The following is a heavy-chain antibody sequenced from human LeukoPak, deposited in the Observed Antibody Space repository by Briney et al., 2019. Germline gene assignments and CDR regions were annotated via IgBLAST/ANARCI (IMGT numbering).Heavy chain of an antibody. CDR2: IYPGDSDT. Sequence: GESLKISCKGSGYRFTSYWIGWVRQMPGKGLEGMGIIYPGDSDTRYSPSFQGQVTISADKSISTAYLQWSSLKASDTAMYYCAREHQPPFGWFDPWGQGTLVTVSS. D-gene: IGHD1/OR15-1a*01. CDR1: GYRFTSYW. J-gene: IGHJ5*02. CDR3: AREHQPPFGWFDP. V-gene: IGHV5-51*01.